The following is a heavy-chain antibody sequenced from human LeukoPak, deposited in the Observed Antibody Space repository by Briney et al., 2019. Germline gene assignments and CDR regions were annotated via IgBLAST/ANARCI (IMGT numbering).Heavy chain of an antibody. Sequence: GGSLRLSCTASGFTFSSYDMHWVRQATGKGLEWVSAIDTVGNTYYADSVKGRFTISRENAWNSLLLQMNSLRDGDTAVYYCIRIRTGEHQYGMDVWGQGTTVTVSS. CDR2: IDTVGNT. CDR1: GFTFSSYD. V-gene: IGHV3-13*01. CDR3: IRIRTGEHQYGMDV. D-gene: IGHD7-27*01. J-gene: IGHJ6*02.